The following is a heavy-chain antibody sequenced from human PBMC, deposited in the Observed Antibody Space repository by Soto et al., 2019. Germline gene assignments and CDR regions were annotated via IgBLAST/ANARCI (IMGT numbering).Heavy chain of an antibody. V-gene: IGHV3-53*02. CDR1: GFTVSSNY. CDR2: IYSGGST. Sequence: EVQLVETGGGLIQPGGSLRLSCAASGFTVSSNYMSWVRQARGKGLEWDSVIYSGGSTYYADSVRGRFTISRDNSKNTLYLQMKSLRAEDTAVYYCARDPPATRHGMDVWGQGTTVTVSS. CDR3: ARDPPATRHGMDV. J-gene: IGHJ6*02.